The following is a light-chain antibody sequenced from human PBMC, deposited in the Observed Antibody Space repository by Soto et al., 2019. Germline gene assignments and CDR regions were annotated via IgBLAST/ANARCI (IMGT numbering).Light chain of an antibody. CDR3: QQYHIHST. Sequence: DIQMTQSPSTLSASVGDRVTITCRASESINIWLAWFQQKPGKAPKLLISKASTLESGVPSRFSGSGSGKAFTLTISSLQPDDFANYHCQQYHIHSTFGQGTKVEVK. CDR1: ESINIW. V-gene: IGKV1-5*03. J-gene: IGKJ1*01. CDR2: KAS.